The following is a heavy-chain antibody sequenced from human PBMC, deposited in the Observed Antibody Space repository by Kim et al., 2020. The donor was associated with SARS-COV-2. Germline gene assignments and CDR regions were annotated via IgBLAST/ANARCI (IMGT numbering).Heavy chain of an antibody. CDR1: GFKFSTYD. Sequence: GGSLRLSCATSGFKFSTYDMIWVRQAPGKGLEWVSSISGDGRHTFYSDSLTGRFTISRDNSKNSLYLQMNSLRAEDTAIYYCANTEFDFWGQGTLVTVS. V-gene: IGHV3-23*01. J-gene: IGHJ4*02. CDR2: ISGDGRHT. CDR3: ANTEFDF.